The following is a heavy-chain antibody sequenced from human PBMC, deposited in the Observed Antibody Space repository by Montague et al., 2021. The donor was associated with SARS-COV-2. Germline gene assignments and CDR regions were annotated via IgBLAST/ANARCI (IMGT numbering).Heavy chain of an antibody. Sequence: SETLSLTCAVSGGSISSSNWWSWVRQPPGKGLEWIGEIYHSGSTNYNPSLKRRVTISVDKSKNQFSLKLSAVTAADTAVYYCARSRGNLQWPFYYYYGMDVWGQGTTVTVSS. J-gene: IGHJ6*02. V-gene: IGHV4-4*02. CDR2: IYHSGST. CDR1: GGSISSSNW. CDR3: ARSRGNLQWPFYYYYGMDV. D-gene: IGHD6-19*01.